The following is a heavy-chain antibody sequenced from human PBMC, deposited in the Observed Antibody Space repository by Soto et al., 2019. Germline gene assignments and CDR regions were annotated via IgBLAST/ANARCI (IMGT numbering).Heavy chain of an antibody. Sequence: QVQLVQSGAEVKKPGSSVKVSCKASGGTFSSYAISWVRQAPGQGLEWMGGIIPIFGTANYAQKFQGRVTIPAGEATSTADLELSSLRSEDTAVYYWAGRVRGEIVVVVAANPEFDYWGQGTLVTVSS. CDR3: AGRVRGEIVVVVAANPEFDY. D-gene: IGHD2-15*01. CDR2: IIPIFGTA. V-gene: IGHV1-69*12. CDR1: GGTFSSYA. J-gene: IGHJ4*02.